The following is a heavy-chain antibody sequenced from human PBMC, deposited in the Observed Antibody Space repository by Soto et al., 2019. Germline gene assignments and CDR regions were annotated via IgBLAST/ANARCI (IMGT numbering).Heavy chain of an antibody. J-gene: IGHJ5*02. Sequence: AEFLRILCEVGGNNFGSYWIAWVRQRPGKGLEWMGILYPGDSYARYSPSFQGQVTFSAEKSISTAYLQWRSLKASDTGMYYCARRASNYTDDLKDSFDPWGQGTMVTVSS. CDR1: GNNFGSYW. CDR3: ARRASNYTDDLKDSFDP. V-gene: IGHV5-51*01. CDR2: LYPGDSYA. D-gene: IGHD2-2*02.